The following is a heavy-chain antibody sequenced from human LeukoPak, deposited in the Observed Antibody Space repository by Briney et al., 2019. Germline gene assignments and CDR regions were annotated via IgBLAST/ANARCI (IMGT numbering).Heavy chain of an antibody. J-gene: IGHJ4*02. CDR3: AKDPSGIFDY. CDR1: GFTFSDYY. V-gene: IGHV3-11*01. CDR2: ISSSGRNT. Sequence: SGGSLRLSCATSGFTFSDYYMSWIRQAPGKGLDWVSYISSSGRNTYYADSVKGRFTISRDNAKNSLYLQMNSLRAEDTAVYYCAKDPSGIFDYWGQGTLVTVSS.